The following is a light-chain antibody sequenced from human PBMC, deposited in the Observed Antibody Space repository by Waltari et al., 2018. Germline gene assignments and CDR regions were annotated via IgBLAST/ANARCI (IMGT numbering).Light chain of an antibody. Sequence: DIQMTQSPASLSASIGDRVTITCRASQGISNYLAWYQQKPGKVPKLLIYSASTLQSGVPSRFSGSGSGTDFTLTISSLQPEDVATYYCQKYNSAPRTFGQGTTVEIK. V-gene: IGKV1-27*01. CDR1: QGISNY. CDR3: QKYNSAPRT. CDR2: SAS. J-gene: IGKJ1*01.